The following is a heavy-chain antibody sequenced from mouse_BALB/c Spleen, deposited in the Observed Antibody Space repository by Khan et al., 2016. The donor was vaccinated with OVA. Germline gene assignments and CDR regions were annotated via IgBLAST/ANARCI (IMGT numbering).Heavy chain of an antibody. J-gene: IGHJ4*01. CDR2: INTETGEP. CDR1: GYTFTDYS. CDR3: ARGGGSYSMDY. Sequence: QIQLVQSGPELKKPGETVKISCKASGYTFTDYSMHWVKQAPGKGLKWMGWINTETGEPTYADDFKGRFAFSLDTSASTAYLQINNLKHEDTATYFCARGGGSYSMDYWGQGTSVTVSS. V-gene: IGHV9-2-1*01.